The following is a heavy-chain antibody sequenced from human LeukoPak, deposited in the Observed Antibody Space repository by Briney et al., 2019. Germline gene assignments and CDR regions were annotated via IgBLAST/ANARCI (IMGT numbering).Heavy chain of an antibody. CDR1: GFTFSSYA. CDR2: ISGSGGST. Sequence: PGGSLRLSCAASGFTFSSYAMSWVRQAPGKGLEWVSAISGSGGSTYYADSVKGRFTISRDNSKNTLYLQMNSLRAEDTAVYYCAKADLVRGSGSYGVYYGMDVWGQGTTVTVSS. V-gene: IGHV3-23*01. CDR3: AKADLVRGSGSYGVYYGMDV. J-gene: IGHJ6*02. D-gene: IGHD3-10*01.